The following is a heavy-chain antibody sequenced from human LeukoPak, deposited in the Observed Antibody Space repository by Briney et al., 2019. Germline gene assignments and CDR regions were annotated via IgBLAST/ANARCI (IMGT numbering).Heavy chain of an antibody. CDR2: ISGSGGST. CDR3: AKHYGSGTYYNYFDF. V-gene: IGHV3-23*01. Sequence: GGSLRLSCAASGFTFSNYVMSWVRQAPGQGLEWVSGISGSGGSTFYADSVKGRFTISRDNSKNTLFLQMSSLRAEDTAAYYCAKHYGSGTYYNYFDFWGQGTLVSVSS. D-gene: IGHD3-10*01. CDR1: GFTFSNYV. J-gene: IGHJ4*02.